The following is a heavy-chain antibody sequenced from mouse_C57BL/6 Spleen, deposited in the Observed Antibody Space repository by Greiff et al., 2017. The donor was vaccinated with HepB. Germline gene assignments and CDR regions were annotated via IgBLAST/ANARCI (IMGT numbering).Heavy chain of an antibody. CDR3: ARGDWDGDYFDY. J-gene: IGHJ2*01. V-gene: IGHV3-1*01. CDR1: GYSITSGYD. CDR2: ISYSGST. D-gene: IGHD4-1*01. Sequence: DVQLQESGPGMVKPSQSLSLTCTVTGYSITSGYDWHWIRHFPGNKLEWMGYISYSGSTNYNPSLKSRISITHDTSKNHFFLKLNSVTTEDTATYDCARGDWDGDYFDYWGQGTTLTVSS.